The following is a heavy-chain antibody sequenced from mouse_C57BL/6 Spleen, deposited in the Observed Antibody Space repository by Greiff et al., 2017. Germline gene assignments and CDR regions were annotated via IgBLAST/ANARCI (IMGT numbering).Heavy chain of an antibody. Sequence: QVQLKQSGAELARPGASVKLSCKASGYTFTSYGISWVKQRTGQGLEWIGEIYPRSGNTYYNEKFKGKATLTADKSSSPAYMELRSLTSEDSAVYFCARGRLRGDYYAMDYWGQGTSVTVSS. J-gene: IGHJ4*01. CDR1: GYTFTSYG. CDR3: ARGRLRGDYYAMDY. D-gene: IGHD2-2*01. V-gene: IGHV1-81*01. CDR2: IYPRSGNT.